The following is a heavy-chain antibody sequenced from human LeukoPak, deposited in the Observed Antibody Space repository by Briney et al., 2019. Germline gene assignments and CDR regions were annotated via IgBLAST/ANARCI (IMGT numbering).Heavy chain of an antibody. Sequence: PGGPLRLSCAASGFTFSSYYLHWVRQAPGKGLVWVSRINPDGSTASYADSVKGRFTISRDNAKNTLYLQMNSLRAEDTAVYYCASLKLIPTWGQGTLVTVSS. V-gene: IGHV3-74*01. CDR1: GFTFSSYY. J-gene: IGHJ4*02. D-gene: IGHD1-1*01. CDR2: INPDGSTA. CDR3: ASLKLIPT.